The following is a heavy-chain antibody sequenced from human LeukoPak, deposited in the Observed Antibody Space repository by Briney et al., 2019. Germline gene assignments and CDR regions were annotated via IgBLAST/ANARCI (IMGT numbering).Heavy chain of an antibody. V-gene: IGHV3-23*01. CDR2: ISGSGGVT. J-gene: IGHJ4*02. CDR1: GLTFSNYA. CDR3: ALWPEGATPKFHN. Sequence: GGSLRLSCAASGLTFSNYAMSWVRQAPGKGLDWVSTISGSGGVTYYPDSVRGRFTISRDNSRNTLHLQMDSLRDEDTAIYYCALWPEGATPKFHNWGQGTLVTVSS. D-gene: IGHD1-26*01.